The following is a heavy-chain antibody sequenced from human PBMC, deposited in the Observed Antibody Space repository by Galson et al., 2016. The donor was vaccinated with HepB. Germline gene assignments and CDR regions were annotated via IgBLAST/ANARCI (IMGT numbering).Heavy chain of an antibody. V-gene: IGHV3-23*01. J-gene: IGHJ4*02. CDR3: GKGVGPTTCLDY. D-gene: IGHD1-26*01. CDR2: IDGSGHTT. CDR1: GLTFGDYA. Sequence: SLRLSCAGSGLTFGDYAMNWFRQAPGKGLEWVAGIDGSGHTTYYVDSVKGRFTISRDNSKNTLYLQMDRLRVDDTAIYYCGKGVGPTTCLDYWGQGTLVTVSS.